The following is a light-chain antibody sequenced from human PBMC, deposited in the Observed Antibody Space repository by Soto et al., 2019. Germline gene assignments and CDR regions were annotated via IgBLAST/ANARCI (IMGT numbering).Light chain of an antibody. CDR3: CSYTSHNTYV. J-gene: IGLJ1*01. CDR2: DVS. Sequence: QSVLTQPASVSGSPGQSITISCTGTSSDVGGYNYVSWYQQHPDKAPKLMIYDVSNRPSGVSNRFSGSKSGNTASLTISALQAEDETHYYCCSYTSHNTYVFGTGTKVTVL. V-gene: IGLV2-14*01. CDR1: SSDVGGYNY.